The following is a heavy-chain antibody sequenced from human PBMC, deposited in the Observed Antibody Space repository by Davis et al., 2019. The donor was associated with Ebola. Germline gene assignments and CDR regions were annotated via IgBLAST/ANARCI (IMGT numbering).Heavy chain of an antibody. CDR3: ARGSYYDFWSGHMGEVH. V-gene: IGHV1-2*02. CDR2: INPNSGGT. J-gene: IGHJ4*02. CDR1: GYTFTGYY. D-gene: IGHD3-3*01. Sequence: ASVKVSCKASGYTFTGYYMHWVRQAPGQGLEWMGWINPNSGGTNYAQKFQGRVTMTRDTSISTAYMELSRLRSDDTAVYYRARGSYYDFWSGHMGEVHWGQGTLVTVSS.